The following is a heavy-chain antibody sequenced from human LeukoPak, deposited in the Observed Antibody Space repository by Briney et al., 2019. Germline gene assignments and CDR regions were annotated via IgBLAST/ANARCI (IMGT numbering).Heavy chain of an antibody. J-gene: IGHJ6*03. Sequence: SETLSLTCTVSGGSISSSSFYWGWIRQPPGKGLEWIGTIYYSGSTYYNPSLKSRVTISVDTSKNQFSLKLTSLTTADTAVYYCARSTGFYSYYLDVWDRGTTVTVSS. CDR1: GGSISSSSFY. CDR3: ARSTGFYSYYLDV. V-gene: IGHV4-39*07. CDR2: IYYSGST.